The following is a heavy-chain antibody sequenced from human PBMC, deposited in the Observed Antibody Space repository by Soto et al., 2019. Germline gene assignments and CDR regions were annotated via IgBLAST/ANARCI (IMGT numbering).Heavy chain of an antibody. CDR3: ARGGAYCGGACYSAYFQH. CDR1: GFTFSSYS. D-gene: IGHD2-21*02. CDR2: ISSSSSTI. Sequence: PGGSLRLSCAASGFTFSSYSMNWVRQAPGKGLEWVSYISSSSSTIYYADSVKGRFTISRDNAKNSLYLQMNSLRDEDTAVYYCARGGAYCGGACYSAYFQHRGQGTLVTVPS. V-gene: IGHV3-48*02. J-gene: IGHJ1*01.